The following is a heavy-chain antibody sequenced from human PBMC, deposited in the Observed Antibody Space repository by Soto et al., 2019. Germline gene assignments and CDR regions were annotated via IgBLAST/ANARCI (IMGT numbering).Heavy chain of an antibody. V-gene: IGHV2-5*02. CDR1: GFSLSTSGAA. Sequence: QINLIESGPTLVKPTQTLTLTCTFSGFSLSTSGAAVGWVRQPPGRALEWLALIYWDGDKRYNASLGNRLTITKDTSMTQVVFTLTNVDPADTATYYCAHRATMTIFGLIIDNGIWFDPWGQGTRVIVSS. CDR3: AHRATMTIFGLIIDNGIWFDP. D-gene: IGHD3-3*01. J-gene: IGHJ5*02. CDR2: IYWDGDK.